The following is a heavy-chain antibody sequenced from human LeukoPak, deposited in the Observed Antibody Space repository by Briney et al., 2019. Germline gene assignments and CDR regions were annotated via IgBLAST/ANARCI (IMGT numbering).Heavy chain of an antibody. CDR1: GASISSGSYY. J-gene: IGHJ4*02. CDR2: IYSSGNT. V-gene: IGHV4-61*02. D-gene: IGHD3-22*01. CDR3: ARGDGGGVYDSRGYYLSEVLNYFDY. Sequence: SETLSLTCSVSGASISSGSYYWNWIRQPAGKGLEWIGRIYSSGNTNYNPSLKSRVAISVDTSKNHFSLKLSSVTAADTAVYYCARGDGGGVYDSRGYYLSEVLNYFDYWGQGTLVTVSS.